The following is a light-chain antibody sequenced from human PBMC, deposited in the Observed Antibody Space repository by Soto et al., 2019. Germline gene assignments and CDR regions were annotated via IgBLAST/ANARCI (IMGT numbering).Light chain of an antibody. J-gene: IGLJ3*02. Sequence: VVTQSPSASASLGASVKLTCTLSSGHSSYAIAWHQQQPEKGPRYLMKLNSDGSHSKGDGIPDRFSGSSSGAERYLTISSLQSEDEADYYCQTWGTGIRVFGGGTKLTVL. CDR2: LNSDGSH. CDR1: SGHSSYA. CDR3: QTWGTGIRV. V-gene: IGLV4-69*01.